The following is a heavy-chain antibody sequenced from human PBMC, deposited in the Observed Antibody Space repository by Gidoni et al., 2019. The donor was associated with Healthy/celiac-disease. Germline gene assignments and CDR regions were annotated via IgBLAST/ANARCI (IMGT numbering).Heavy chain of an antibody. CDR3: ARQGMTTVTPG. J-gene: IGHJ4*02. CDR1: GGSISSSSYY. V-gene: IGHV4-39*01. CDR2: IYYSGST. Sequence: QLQLQESGPGLVKPSETLSLTCTVSGGSISSSSYYWGWHRQPPGKGLGWIGSIYYSGSTYYNPSLKSRVTISVDTSKNQFSLKLSSVTAADTAVYYCARQGMTTVTPGWGQGTLVTVSS. D-gene: IGHD4-4*01.